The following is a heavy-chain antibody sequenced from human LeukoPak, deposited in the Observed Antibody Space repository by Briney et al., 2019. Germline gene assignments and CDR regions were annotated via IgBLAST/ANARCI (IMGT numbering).Heavy chain of an antibody. CDR1: GGSISSYY. Sequence: SETLSLTCTVSGGSISSYYWSWIRQPPGKGLEWIGYIYNSESTNYNPSLKSRVTISGDTSRNQVSLKLRSVTAADTAVYYCAKIRERTGTTFDSWGQGTPVTVSS. V-gene: IGHV4-59*08. CDR3: AKIRERTGTTFDS. D-gene: IGHD1-1*01. J-gene: IGHJ4*02. CDR2: IYNSEST.